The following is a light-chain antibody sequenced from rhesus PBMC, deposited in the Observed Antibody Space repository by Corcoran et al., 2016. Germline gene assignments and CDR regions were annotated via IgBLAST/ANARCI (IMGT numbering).Light chain of an antibody. V-gene: IGKV2S8*01. J-gene: IGKJ2*01. CDR1: QSLVHSDGKTY. CDR3: GQGTNVPYS. Sequence: DVVMTQSPLSLPVTPGQPASISCRSSQSLVHSDGKTYLHWLHQKPGQPPSRLIYQVSNRDSGVPDRFSGSGAGTDFTLKISRVEAEDVGVYYCGQGTNVPYSFCQGTKVEIK. CDR2: QVS.